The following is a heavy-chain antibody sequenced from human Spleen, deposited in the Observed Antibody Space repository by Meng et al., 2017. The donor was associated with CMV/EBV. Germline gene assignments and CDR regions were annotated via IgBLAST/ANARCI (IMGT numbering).Heavy chain of an antibody. Sequence: GGSLRLSCVASGFTFETYNVHWVRQAPGRGLEWLKLLKNDGGNGEKYYIESVKCRFTITLEDSKNTLYLQLNSLIGDDTAVYYCAKDFKGHFSMDVWGQGTTVTVSS. CDR2: LKNDGGNGEK. CDR3: AKDFKGHFSMDV. CDR1: GFTFETYN. V-gene: IGHV3-30*02. J-gene: IGHJ6*02. D-gene: IGHD5-12*01.